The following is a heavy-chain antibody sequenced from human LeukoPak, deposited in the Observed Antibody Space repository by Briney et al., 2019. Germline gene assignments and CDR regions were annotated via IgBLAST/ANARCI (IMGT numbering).Heavy chain of an antibody. V-gene: IGHV3-30-3*01. CDR1: GFTFSSYA. CDR2: ISYDGSNK. CDR3: ARDGRVSDY. D-gene: IGHD1-1*01. Sequence: GRSLRLSCAASGFTFSSYAMHWVRQAPGKGLEWVAVISYDGSNKYYADSVKGRFTISRDNSKNTLYLQMNSLRAEDTAVYYCARDGRVSDYWGQGTLVTVSS. J-gene: IGHJ4*02.